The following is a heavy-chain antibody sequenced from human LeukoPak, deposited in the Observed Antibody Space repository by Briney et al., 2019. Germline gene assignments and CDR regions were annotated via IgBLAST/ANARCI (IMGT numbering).Heavy chain of an antibody. CDR3: TTAPLGYCSSDGCFHYFDY. Sequence: GGSLRLSCAVSGFTFINAWMSWVRQAPGKGLEWVGRIKSETDGGTTDYAAPVKGRFSISRDDSKNTLYLQMNSLKTEDTAVYYCTTAPLGYCSSDGCFHYFDYRGQGTLVTVSS. J-gene: IGHJ4*02. V-gene: IGHV3-15*01. CDR2: IKSETDGGTT. D-gene: IGHD2-2*01. CDR1: GFTFINAW.